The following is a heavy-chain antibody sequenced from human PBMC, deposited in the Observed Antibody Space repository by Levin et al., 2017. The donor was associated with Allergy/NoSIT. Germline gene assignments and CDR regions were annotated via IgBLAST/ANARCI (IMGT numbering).Heavy chain of an antibody. J-gene: IGHJ3*02. V-gene: IGHV1-69*01. D-gene: IGHD6-13*01. CDR2: IIPIFGTA. CDR3: ARAVAGQQQLALYAFDS. Sequence: PGESLKISCKASGGTFSSYAISWVRQAPGQGLEWMGGIIPIFGTANYAQKFQGRVTITADESTSTAYMELSSLRSEDTAVYYCARAVAGQQQLALYAFDSWGQGTMVTVSS. CDR1: GGTFSSYA.